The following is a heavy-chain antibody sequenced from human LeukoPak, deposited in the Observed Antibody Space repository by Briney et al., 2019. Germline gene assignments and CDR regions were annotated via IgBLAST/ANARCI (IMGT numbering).Heavy chain of an antibody. CDR2: ISAYNSNT. CDR1: GYTFTSYG. J-gene: IGHJ4*02. CDR3: ARDSASDYYDSSGYSQKNFDY. Sequence: GASVKVSCKASGYTFTSYGISWVRQAPGQGLEWTGWISAYNSNTNYAQKLQGRVTMTTDTSTSTAYMELRSLRSDDTAVYYCARDSASDYYDSSGYSQKNFDYWGQGTLVTVSS. V-gene: IGHV1-18*01. D-gene: IGHD3-22*01.